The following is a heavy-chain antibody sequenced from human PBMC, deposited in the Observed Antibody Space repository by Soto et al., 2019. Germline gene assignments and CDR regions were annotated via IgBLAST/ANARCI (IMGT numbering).Heavy chain of an antibody. J-gene: IGHJ5*02. Sequence: QVQLQQWGAGLLKPSETLSLTCAVYGGSFSGYYWSWIRQPPGKGLEWIGEINHSGSTNYIPSLKSRVTISVDTSKNQFSLKLSSVTAADTAVYYCARGRYDILTGYLSDPSNWFDPWGQGTLVTVSS. D-gene: IGHD3-9*01. CDR2: INHSGST. CDR1: GGSFSGYY. V-gene: IGHV4-34*01. CDR3: ARGRYDILTGYLSDPSNWFDP.